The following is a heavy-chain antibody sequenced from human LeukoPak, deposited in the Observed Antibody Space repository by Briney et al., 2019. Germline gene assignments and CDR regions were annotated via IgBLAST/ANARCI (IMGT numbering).Heavy chain of an antibody. CDR2: IDHTGST. CDR1: GDSISMHY. J-gene: IGHJ6*03. Sequence: SETLSLTCSVSGDSISMHYWSWIRQPPGKGLEWIGYIDHTGSTNYNPSLNSRVTISRDTSKNHFSLELSSVPAADTAVYFCARGRVSSSSWSSTYYYYFYMDVWGKGTTVTVSS. CDR3: ARGRVSSSSWSSTYYYYFYMDV. V-gene: IGHV4-59*11. D-gene: IGHD6-13*01.